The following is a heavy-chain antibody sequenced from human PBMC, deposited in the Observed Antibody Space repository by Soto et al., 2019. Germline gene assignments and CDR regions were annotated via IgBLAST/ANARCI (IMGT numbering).Heavy chain of an antibody. CDR1: GGSFSGYY. J-gene: IGHJ4*02. D-gene: IGHD5-18*01. Sequence: SETLSLTCAVYGGSFSGYYWSWIRQPLGKGLEWIGEINHSGSTNYNPSLKSRVTISVDTSKNQFSLKLSSVTAADTAVYYCARSTEGYSYGAYFDYWGQGTLVTVSS. CDR2: INHSGST. V-gene: IGHV4-34*01. CDR3: ARSTEGYSYGAYFDY.